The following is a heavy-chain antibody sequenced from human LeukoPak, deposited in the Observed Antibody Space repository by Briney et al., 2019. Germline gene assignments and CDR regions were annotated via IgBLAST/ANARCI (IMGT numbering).Heavy chain of an antibody. CDR1: GGTFSSYA. J-gene: IGHJ6*03. CDR2: IIPIFGTA. D-gene: IGHD6-19*01. CDR3: ARGQYSSGWYLTAYYYYYMDV. Sequence: SVKVSCKASGGTFSSYAISWVRQAPGQGLEWMGGIIPIFGTANYAQKFQGRVTITADKSTSTAYMELSSLRSEDTAVYYCARGQYSSGWYLTAYYYYYMDVWGKGTTVTVSS. V-gene: IGHV1-69*06.